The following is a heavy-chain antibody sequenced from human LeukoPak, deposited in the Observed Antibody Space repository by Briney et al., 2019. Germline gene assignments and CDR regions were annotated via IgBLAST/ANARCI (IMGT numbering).Heavy chain of an antibody. CDR3: ARWGEGYCSSTSCYYPFDY. Sequence: SETLSLTCTVSGGSISSGGYYWSWIRQHPGKGLEWIGHIYYSGSTYYNPSLKSRVTISVDTSKNQFSLKLSSVTAADTAVYYCARWGEGYCSSTSCYYPFDYWGQGTLVTVSS. D-gene: IGHD2-2*01. CDR2: IYYSGST. V-gene: IGHV4-31*03. CDR1: GGSISSGGYY. J-gene: IGHJ4*02.